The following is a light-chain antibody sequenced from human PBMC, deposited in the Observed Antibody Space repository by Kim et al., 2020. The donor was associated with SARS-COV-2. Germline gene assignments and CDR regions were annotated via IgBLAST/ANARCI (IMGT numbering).Light chain of an antibody. CDR1: SSDVGGYNY. CDR2: DVT. J-gene: IGLJ1*01. V-gene: IGLV2-14*01. Sequence: QSALTQPASVSGSPGQSITISCTGTSSDVGGYNYVSWYQQHPGKAPKLVIHDVTKRPSGISSRFSGSKSGNTASLTISGLQAEDETDYYCSSYTSSSTFYVFGTGTKVTVL. CDR3: SSYTSSSTFYV.